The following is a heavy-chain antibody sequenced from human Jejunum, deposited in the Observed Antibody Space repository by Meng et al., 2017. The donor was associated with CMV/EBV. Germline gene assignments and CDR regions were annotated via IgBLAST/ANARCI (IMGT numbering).Heavy chain of an antibody. J-gene: IGHJ6*02. Sequence: SSDQMSWVRKAQGRGLEWVSYIYAGAGADYADSVKGRFTISRDNSRNTVYLQMNNLRAEDTAVYYCTSARLEAIRGYFYHHGMDVWGPGTTVTVSS. D-gene: IGHD1-1*01. V-gene: IGHV3-53*01. CDR2: IYAGAGA. CDR1: SSDQ. CDR3: TSARLEAIRGYFYHHGMDV.